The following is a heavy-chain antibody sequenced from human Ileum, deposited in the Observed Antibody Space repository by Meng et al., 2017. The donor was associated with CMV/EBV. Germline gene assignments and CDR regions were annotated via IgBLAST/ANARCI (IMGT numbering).Heavy chain of an antibody. J-gene: IGHJ4*02. Sequence: HVQPKDSGPGLVKPSPPLSLPCTVSGGSISSGSYYGSWIRQPAGKGLEWIGRIYTSGSTNYNPSLKSRVTISVDTSKNQFSLKLSSVTAADTAVYYCARGFSSWSIDYWGQGTLVTVSS. CDR3: ARGFSSWSIDY. CDR1: GGSISSGSYY. CDR2: IYTSGST. D-gene: IGHD6-13*01. V-gene: IGHV4-61*02.